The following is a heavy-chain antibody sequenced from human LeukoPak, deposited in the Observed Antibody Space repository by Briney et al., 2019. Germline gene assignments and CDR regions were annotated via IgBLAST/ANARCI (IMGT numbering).Heavy chain of an antibody. D-gene: IGHD5-18*01. Sequence: GGSLRLSCVASGFTFSTYSMNWVRQAPGKGLEWISYINGRQNNIHYADSVKGRFTVSRDNAKNSLFLQMTNLTLEDTAIYYCAREPGSSYCLDWGQRTLVTVSS. J-gene: IGHJ4*02. CDR2: INGRQNNI. CDR3: AREPGSSYCLD. CDR1: GFTFSTYS. V-gene: IGHV3-48*04.